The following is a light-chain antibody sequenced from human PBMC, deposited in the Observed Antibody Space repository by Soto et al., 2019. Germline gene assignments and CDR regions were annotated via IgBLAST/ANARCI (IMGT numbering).Light chain of an antibody. CDR1: SGHSSYA. CDR3: QTWGTGIHVV. V-gene: IGLV4-69*01. J-gene: IGLJ2*01. CDR2: LNSDGTH. Sequence: QAVVTQSPSASASLGASVKLTCTLSSGHSSYAIAWHQQQPEKGPRYLMKLNSDGTHSKGDGIPDRFSGSSSGAERCLTISSLQSEDEADYYCQTWGTGIHVVFGGGTKLTVL.